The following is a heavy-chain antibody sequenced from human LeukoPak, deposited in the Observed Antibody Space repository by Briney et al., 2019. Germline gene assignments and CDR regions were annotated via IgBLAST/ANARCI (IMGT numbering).Heavy chain of an antibody. D-gene: IGHD2-21*01. V-gene: IGHV4-38-2*02. Sequence: SETLSLTCTVSGYSISSGYYWGWMRQPPGKGLEWIGSIYHSGSTYYNPSLKSRVTISVDTSKNQFSLKLSSVTAADTAVYYCARSIVVDHYFDYWGQGTLVTVSS. CDR1: GYSISSGYY. CDR2: IYHSGST. CDR3: ARSIVVDHYFDY. J-gene: IGHJ4*02.